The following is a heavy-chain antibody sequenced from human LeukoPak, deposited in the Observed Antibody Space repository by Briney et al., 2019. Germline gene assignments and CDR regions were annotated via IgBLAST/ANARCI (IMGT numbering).Heavy chain of an antibody. J-gene: IGHJ5*02. CDR3: ARVWGGSFNRFSP. CDR2: ISSSGSTI. Sequence: GGSLRLSCAASGFTFSSYSMNWVRQAPGKGLEWVSYISSSGSTIYYADSVKGRFTISRDNAKNSLYLQMNSLRAEDTAVYYCARVWGGSFNRFSPWGQGTLVTVSS. D-gene: IGHD1-26*01. CDR1: GFTFSSYS. V-gene: IGHV3-48*04.